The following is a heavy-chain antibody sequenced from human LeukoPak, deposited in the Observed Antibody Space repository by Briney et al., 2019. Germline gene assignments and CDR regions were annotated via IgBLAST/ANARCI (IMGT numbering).Heavy chain of an antibody. Sequence: SETLSLTCTVSDGSITSGSYYWGWIRQPPGKGLEWIGSIYYNGGAYYNPSLKSRVTISVDTSKNQFSLKLSSVTAADMAVYYCARLSGTHYEAIDYWGQGTLVTVSS. D-gene: IGHD1-14*01. CDR2: IYYNGGA. J-gene: IGHJ4*02. V-gene: IGHV4-39*01. CDR1: DGSITSGSYY. CDR3: ARLSGTHYEAIDY.